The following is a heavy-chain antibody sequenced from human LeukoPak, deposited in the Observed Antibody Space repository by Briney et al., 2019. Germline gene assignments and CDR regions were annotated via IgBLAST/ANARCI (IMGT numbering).Heavy chain of an antibody. CDR2: LRSTPNSYAT. CDR3: VSQDFGDPRADFDY. V-gene: IGHV3-73*01. D-gene: IGHD4-17*01. J-gene: IGHJ4*02. CDR1: GFTFSGST. Sequence: GGSLRLSCAASGFTFSGSTMHWVRQASGKGLEWVGRLRSTPNSYATAFAASVKGRFTISRDDSKNTAYLEMNSLKTEDTDVYYCVSQDFGDPRADFDYWGQGTLVTVSS.